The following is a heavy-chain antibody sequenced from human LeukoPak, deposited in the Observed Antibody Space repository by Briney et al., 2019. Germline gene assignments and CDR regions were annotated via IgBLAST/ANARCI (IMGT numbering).Heavy chain of an antibody. CDR1: GFIFSNFR. CDR2: ITKTSTSM. CDR3: AREGVPDGWYSGSYYGRTGAFDI. V-gene: IGHV3-48*04. D-gene: IGHD1-26*01. Sequence: GGSLRLSCVASGFIFSNFRMDWVRQAPGKGLEWISYITKTSTSMYYADSVKGRFTISRDNAKNSLYLQMNSLRAEDTAVYYCAREGVPDGWYSGSYYGRTGAFDIWGQGTMVTVSS. J-gene: IGHJ3*02.